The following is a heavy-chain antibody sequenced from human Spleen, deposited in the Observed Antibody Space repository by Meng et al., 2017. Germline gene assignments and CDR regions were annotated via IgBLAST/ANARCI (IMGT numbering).Heavy chain of an antibody. Sequence: SETLSLTCAVSGASISHSNWWSWVRQPPGKGLQWIGDIYHSGTTHYNPSLKSRVNMSVDTSQNNLSLKLSSVTAADSAVYYCARGPTTMAHDFDYWGQGTLVTVSS. V-gene: IGHV4-4*02. CDR3: ARGPTTMAHDFDY. CDR1: GASISHSNW. D-gene: IGHD4-11*01. CDR2: IYHSGTT. J-gene: IGHJ4*02.